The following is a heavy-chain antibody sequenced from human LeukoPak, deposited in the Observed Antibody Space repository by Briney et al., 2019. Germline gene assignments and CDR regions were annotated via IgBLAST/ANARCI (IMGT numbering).Heavy chain of an antibody. J-gene: IGHJ4*02. D-gene: IGHD1-26*01. CDR1: GFTFSSYS. CDR2: IGSSSSYI. Sequence: PGGSLRLSCAASGFTFSSYSMNWVRQGPGKGLEWVSSIGSSSSYIYYADSVKGRFTISRDNAKNSLYLQKNSLRAEDTAVYYCARGSVEWELLTPNFDYWGQGTLVTVSS. CDR3: ARGSVEWELLTPNFDY. V-gene: IGHV3-21*01.